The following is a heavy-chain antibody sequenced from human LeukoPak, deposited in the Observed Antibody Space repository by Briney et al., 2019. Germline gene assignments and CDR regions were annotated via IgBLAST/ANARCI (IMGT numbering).Heavy chain of an antibody. CDR3: AKGRGPTANWYFDV. CDR2: INGSGGST. D-gene: IGHD2-21*02. V-gene: IGHV3-23*01. Sequence: SGGSLRLSCAASRFTFSSYAMSWVRQAPGKGLEWVSDINGSGGSTYYADSVKGRFTISRDNSKNTLYLHLNSLRAEDTAVYYCAKGRGPTANWYFDVWGRGTLVTVSS. CDR1: RFTFSSYA. J-gene: IGHJ2*01.